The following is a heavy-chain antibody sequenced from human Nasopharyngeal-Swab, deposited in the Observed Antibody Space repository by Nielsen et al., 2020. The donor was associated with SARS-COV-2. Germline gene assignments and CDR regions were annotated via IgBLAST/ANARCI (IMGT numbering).Heavy chain of an antibody. CDR2: ISARGDT. D-gene: IGHD4-17*01. J-gene: IGHJ5*02. V-gene: IGHV4-61*09. CDR3: ARGAYADATQSWFDP. Sequence: SETLSLTCTVSGDSISSGSYYWSWIRQPAGKGLEWIGHISARGDTNYNPSLKSRVTISVDTSKDQFSLKLTSVIAADTAIYYCARGAYADATQSWFDPWGQGTLVTVSS. CDR1: GDSISSGSYY.